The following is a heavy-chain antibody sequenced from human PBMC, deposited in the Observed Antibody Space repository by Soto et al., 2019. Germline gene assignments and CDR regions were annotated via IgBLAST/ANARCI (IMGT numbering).Heavy chain of an antibody. Sequence: KFQGRVTMTTDISTSTAYMELRSLRSEDTAVYYCARGGSSDIDYWGQGTLVTVSS. CDR3: ARGGSSDIDY. J-gene: IGHJ4*02. D-gene: IGHD6-13*01. V-gene: IGHV1-18*01.